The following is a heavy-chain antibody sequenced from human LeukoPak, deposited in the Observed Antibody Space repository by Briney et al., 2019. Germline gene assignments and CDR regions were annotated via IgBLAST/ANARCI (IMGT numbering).Heavy chain of an antibody. Sequence: GGSLRLSCAASGFTFSSYSMNWVRQAPGKGLEWVSSISSSSSYIYYADSVKDRFTISRDNAKNSLYLQMNSLRAEDTAVYYCASQWELLLCWGQGTLVTVSS. CDR2: ISSSSSYI. V-gene: IGHV3-21*01. CDR3: ASQWELLLC. D-gene: IGHD1-26*01. J-gene: IGHJ4*02. CDR1: GFTFSSYS.